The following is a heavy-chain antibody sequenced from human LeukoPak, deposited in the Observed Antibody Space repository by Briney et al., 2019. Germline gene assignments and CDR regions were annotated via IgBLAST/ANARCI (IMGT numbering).Heavy chain of an antibody. CDR2: INHRGTT. V-gene: IGHV4-34*01. D-gene: IGHD6-19*01. J-gene: IGHJ4*02. CDR1: GDSFSGYY. CDR3: AHPWAGMSYPFSYFDY. Sequence: SETLSLTCAVYGDSFSGYYWSWIRQPPGKGLEWIAEINHRGTTHYNPSLKSRVNISADTSKNQFSLHLESVTAAATAVHYCAHPWAGMSYPFSYFDYWGQGPLASVSS.